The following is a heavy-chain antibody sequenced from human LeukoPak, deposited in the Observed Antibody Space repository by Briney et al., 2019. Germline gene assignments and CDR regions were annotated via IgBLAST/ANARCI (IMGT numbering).Heavy chain of an antibody. V-gene: IGHV1-8*01. CDR1: GYTFTSYD. CDR3: AIVPAAIGYYYMDV. Sequence: GASVKVSCKASGYTFTSYDINWVRQATGQGLEWMGWMNLNSGNTGYAQKFQGRVTMTRNTSISTAYMELSSLRSEDTAVYYCAIVPAAIGYYYMDVWGKGTTVTVSS. J-gene: IGHJ6*03. CDR2: MNLNSGNT. D-gene: IGHD2-2*01.